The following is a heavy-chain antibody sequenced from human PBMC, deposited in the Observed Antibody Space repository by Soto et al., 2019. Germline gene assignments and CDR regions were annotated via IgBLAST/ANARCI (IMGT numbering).Heavy chain of an antibody. CDR1: GGSFSGYY. Sequence: SETLSLTCAVYGGSFSGYYWSWIRQPPGKGLEWIGEINHSGSTNYNPSLKSRVTISVDTTKNQFSLKLSSVTAADAAVYYWARGRHVVVQLWSASFDYWGQGTLVTVSS. CDR2: INHSGST. V-gene: IGHV4-34*01. D-gene: IGHD5-18*01. J-gene: IGHJ4*02. CDR3: ARGRHVVVQLWSASFDY.